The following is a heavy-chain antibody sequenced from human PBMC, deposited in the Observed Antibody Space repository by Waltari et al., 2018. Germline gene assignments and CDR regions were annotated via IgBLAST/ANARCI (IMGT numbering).Heavy chain of an antibody. J-gene: IGHJ6*02. CDR3: TSGSYYRMDV. Sequence: QLVASGGGLVPPGGSLKPPCAASAFPFSGSARHWGRQASGKGLEWVGRIRSKANSYATAYAASVKGRFTISRDDSKNTAYLQMNSLKTEDTAVYYCTSGSYYRMDVWGQGTTVTVSS. CDR1: AFPFSGSA. D-gene: IGHD1-26*01. V-gene: IGHV3-73*02. CDR2: IRSKANSYAT.